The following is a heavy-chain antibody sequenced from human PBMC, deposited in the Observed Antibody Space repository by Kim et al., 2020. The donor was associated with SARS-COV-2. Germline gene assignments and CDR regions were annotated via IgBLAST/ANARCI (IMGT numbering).Heavy chain of an antibody. CDR3: ARHPIAAAGQDDAFDI. J-gene: IGHJ3*02. CDR2: IDPSDSYT. V-gene: IGHV5-10-1*01. CDR1: GYSFTSYW. D-gene: IGHD6-13*01. Sequence: GESLKISCKGSGYSFTSYWISWVRQMPGKGLEWMGRIDPSDSYTNYSPSFQGHVTISDDKSISTAYLQWSSLKASDTAMYYCARHPIAAAGQDDAFDIWGQGTMVTVSS.